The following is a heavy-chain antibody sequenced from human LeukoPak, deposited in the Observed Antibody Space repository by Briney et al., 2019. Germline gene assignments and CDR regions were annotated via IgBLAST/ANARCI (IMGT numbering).Heavy chain of an antibody. J-gene: IGHJ3*02. Sequence: SETLSLTCAVYGGSFSGYYWSWIRQPPGKGLEWIGEINHSGSTTYNPSLKSRVTISVDTSKNQFSLKLSSVTAADTAVYYCARYSKWELQAFDIWGQGTMVTVSS. V-gene: IGHV4-34*01. CDR2: INHSGST. D-gene: IGHD1-26*01. CDR1: GGSFSGYY. CDR3: ARYSKWELQAFDI.